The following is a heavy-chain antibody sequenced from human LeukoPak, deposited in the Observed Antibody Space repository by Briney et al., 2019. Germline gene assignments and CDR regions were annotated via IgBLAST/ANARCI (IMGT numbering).Heavy chain of an antibody. J-gene: IGHJ3*02. V-gene: IGHV3-30*04. Sequence: GGSLRLSCAASGFTFSSYAMHWVRQAPGKGLEWVAVISYHGSNKYCADSVKGRFTISRDNSKNTLYLQMNSLRAEDTAVYYCAREDYYDSSGPKAAAAFDIWGQGKMVTVSS. CDR3: AREDYYDSSGPKAAAAFDI. D-gene: IGHD3-22*01. CDR1: GFTFSSYA. CDR2: ISYHGSNK.